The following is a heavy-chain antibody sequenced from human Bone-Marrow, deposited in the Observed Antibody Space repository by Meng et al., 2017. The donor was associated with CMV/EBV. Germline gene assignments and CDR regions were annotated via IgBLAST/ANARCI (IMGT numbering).Heavy chain of an antibody. CDR3: ARETRWNYVDY. CDR2: IYYSGST. CDR1: GGSVSSGSYY. D-gene: IGHD3-3*01. J-gene: IGHJ4*02. Sequence: GSLRLSCTVSGGSVSSGSYYWSWIRQPPGKGLEWIGYIYYSGSTNYNPSLKSRVTISVDTSKNQFSLKLSSVTAADTAVYYCARETRWNYVDYRGQGTLVTVSS. V-gene: IGHV4-61*01.